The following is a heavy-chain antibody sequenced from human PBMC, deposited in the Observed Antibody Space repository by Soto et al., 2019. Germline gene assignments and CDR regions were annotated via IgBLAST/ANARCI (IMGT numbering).Heavy chain of an antibody. V-gene: IGHV3-30-3*01. J-gene: IGHJ4*02. D-gene: IGHD1-26*01. Sequence: QVQLVESGGGVVQPGRSLRLSCAASGFTFSSYAMHWVRQAPGNGLEWVAVISYDGSNKYYADSVKGRFTISRDNSKNTVYLQMNSLRAEDTAVYYCARDFVIVGATRGSDWGQGTLVTVSS. CDR1: GFTFSSYA. CDR3: ARDFVIVGATRGSD. CDR2: ISYDGSNK.